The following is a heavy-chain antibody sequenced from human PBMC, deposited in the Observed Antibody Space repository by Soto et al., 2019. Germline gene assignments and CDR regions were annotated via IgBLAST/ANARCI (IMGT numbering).Heavy chain of an antibody. J-gene: IGHJ4*02. V-gene: IGHV3-23*01. CDR2: ISGSGGSA. D-gene: IGHD6-19*01. CDR3: AKDHYVAGSVGFDY. Sequence: GGSLRLSCAASGFTFSSYAMSWVRQAPGKGLEWVSAISGSGGSAYYADSVKGRFTISRDNSKNTLYLQMNSLRAEDTAVYYCAKDHYVAGSVGFDYWGQGTLVTVSS. CDR1: GFTFSSYA.